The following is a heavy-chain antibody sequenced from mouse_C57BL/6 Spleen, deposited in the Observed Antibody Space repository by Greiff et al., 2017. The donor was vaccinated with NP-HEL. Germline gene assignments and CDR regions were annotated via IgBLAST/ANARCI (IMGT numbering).Heavy chain of an antibody. D-gene: IGHD1-1*01. CDR3: ARKVYGTTWFAY. V-gene: IGHV1-26*01. J-gene: IGHJ3*01. CDR2: LNPNNGGT. Sequence: VQLQQSGPELVKPGASVKISCKASGYTFTDYYMNWVKQSHGKSLEWIGDLNPNNGGTSYNQKFKGKATLTVDKSTSTAYMELRSLTSEDSAVYYCARKVYGTTWFAYWGQGTLVTVSA. CDR1: GYTFTDYY.